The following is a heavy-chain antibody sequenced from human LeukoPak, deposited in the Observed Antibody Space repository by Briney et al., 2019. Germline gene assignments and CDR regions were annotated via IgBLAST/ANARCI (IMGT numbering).Heavy chain of an antibody. J-gene: IGHJ6*03. CDR1: GYSISSGYY. CDR3: AREDWNYYYYYYMDV. V-gene: IGHV4-38-2*02. D-gene: IGHD1-1*01. Sequence: SETLSLTCTVSGYSISSGYYWGWIRQPPGKGLEWIGSIYHSGSTYYNPSLKSRVTISVDTSKNQFSLKLSSVTAADTAVYYCAREDWNYYYYYYMDVWGKGTTVTVSS. CDR2: IYHSGST.